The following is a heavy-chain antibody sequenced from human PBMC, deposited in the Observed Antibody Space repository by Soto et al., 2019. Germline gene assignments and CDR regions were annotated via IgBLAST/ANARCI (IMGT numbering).Heavy chain of an antibody. J-gene: IGHJ3*02. D-gene: IGHD2-15*01. V-gene: IGHV3-23*01. Sequence: LRLSCAASGFTFSMYAMGWVRQAPGKGLEWVSSISASGGKTYYGDSVKGRFTISRDNSKNTLFLQMNSLRPEDTAVYYCAAVATPQAFDIWGRGTMVTVSS. CDR1: GFTFSMYA. CDR2: ISASGGKT. CDR3: AAVATPQAFDI.